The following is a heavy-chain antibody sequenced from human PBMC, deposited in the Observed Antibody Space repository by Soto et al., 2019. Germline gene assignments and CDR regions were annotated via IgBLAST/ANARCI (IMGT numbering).Heavy chain of an antibody. V-gene: IGHV4-31*03. J-gene: IGHJ5*02. CDR2: IYYSGST. D-gene: IGHD6-13*01. CDR3: ARALDSGSWSADNWFDP. Sequence: PSETLSLTCTVSGGSISSGGYYWSWIRQHPGKGLEWIGYIYYSGSTYYNPSLKSRVTISVDTSKNQFSLKLSSVTAADTAVYYCARALDSGSWSADNWFDPWGQGTLVTVSS. CDR1: GGSISSGGYY.